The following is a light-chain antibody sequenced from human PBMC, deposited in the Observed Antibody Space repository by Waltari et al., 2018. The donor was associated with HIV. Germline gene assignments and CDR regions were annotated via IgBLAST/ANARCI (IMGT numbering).Light chain of an antibody. CDR1: SPDFTTSDS. CDR2: DAN. J-gene: IGLJ3*02. Sequence: QSALTQPASVSASLGQSITISCITPSPDFTTSDSVSWYQHHPGKAPQLVIYDANVRPSGAPFRFSGSKSGNTASLIISDVQPEDEAHYYCSSYFSPGGLVFGGGTKLTVL. CDR3: SSYFSPGGLV. V-gene: IGLV2-14*01.